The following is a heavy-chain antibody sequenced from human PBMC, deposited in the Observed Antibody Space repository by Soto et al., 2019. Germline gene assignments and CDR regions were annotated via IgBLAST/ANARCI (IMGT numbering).Heavy chain of an antibody. D-gene: IGHD2-8*01. J-gene: IGHJ4*02. CDR2: INPSGGST. CDR1: GYTFTSYY. V-gene: IGHV1-46*01. CDR3: AREPNIVLMVYAPAPPLPEPFDY. Sequence: ASVKVSCKASGYTFTSYYMHWVRQAPGQGLEWMGIINPSGGSTSYAQKFQGRVTMTRDTSTSTVYMELSSLRSEDTAVYYCAREPNIVLMVYAPAPPLPEPFDYWGQGTLVTVSS.